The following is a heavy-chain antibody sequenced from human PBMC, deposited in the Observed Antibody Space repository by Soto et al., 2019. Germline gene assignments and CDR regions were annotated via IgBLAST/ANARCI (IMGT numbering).Heavy chain of an antibody. V-gene: IGHV3-23*01. J-gene: IGHJ6*01. CDR2: ISGKDGST. Sequence: EVQLLESGGGLVQPGGSLRLSCAASGFTFKKYAMTWVRQAPGKGLEWVSTISGKDGSTYYADSVKGRFTISGDNSKTALYLQMSSLRAEDTGLYYCVKDWTGDTCPCMDVWGQGTAVTVSS. CDR1: GFTFKKYA. CDR3: VKDWTGDTCPCMDV. D-gene: IGHD2-8*02.